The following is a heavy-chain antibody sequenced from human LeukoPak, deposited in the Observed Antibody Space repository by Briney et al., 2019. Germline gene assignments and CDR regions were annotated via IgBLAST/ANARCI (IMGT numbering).Heavy chain of an antibody. CDR3: ASQGDYAYGDYN. Sequence: QPGRSLRLSCAASGFTFSSYGMHWVRQAPGKGLVWVARIKGDGSYTFYADSVKGRFTISRDNAKNTLYLQMNSLRAEDTAVYYCASQGDYAYGDYNWGQGTLVTVSS. V-gene: IGHV3-74*01. J-gene: IGHJ4*02. CDR2: IKGDGSYT. CDR1: GFTFSSYG. D-gene: IGHD4-17*01.